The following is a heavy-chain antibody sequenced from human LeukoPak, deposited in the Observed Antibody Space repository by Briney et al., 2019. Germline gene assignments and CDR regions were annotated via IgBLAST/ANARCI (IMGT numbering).Heavy chain of an antibody. D-gene: IGHD3-9*01. CDR3: ARATTRYFDWSNLVFDP. V-gene: IGHV4-59*11. Sequence: SETLSLTCTVSGGSISRHYWSWIRQPPGKGLEWIGYVYYTGSTNYNPSLKSRVTISVDTSKNQFSLKLSSVTAADTAVYYCARATTRYFDWSNLVFDPWGQGTLVTVSS. J-gene: IGHJ5*02. CDR1: GGSISRHY. CDR2: VYYTGST.